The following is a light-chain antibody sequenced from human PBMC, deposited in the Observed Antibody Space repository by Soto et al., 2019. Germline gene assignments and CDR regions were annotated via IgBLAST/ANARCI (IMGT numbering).Light chain of an antibody. J-gene: IGLJ2*01. CDR3: AAWDDTLSAL. CDR1: SSNIGRNY. V-gene: IGLV1-47*01. CDR2: RNN. Sequence: QSVLNQPPSASGTPGQRVTISCSGSSSNIGRNYVYWYQQLPGMAPKLLIYRNNQRPSGVPDRFSGSKSGTSASLAISGLRSEDEADYYCAAWDDTLSALFGGGTKLTVL.